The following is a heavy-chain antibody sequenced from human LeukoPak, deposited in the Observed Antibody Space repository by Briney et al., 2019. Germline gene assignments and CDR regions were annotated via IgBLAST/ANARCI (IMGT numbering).Heavy chain of an antibody. CDR3: ARETRITMVRGVIIAALRFDY. CDR1: GYTFTSYD. Sequence: ASVKVSCKASGYTFTSYDINWVRQATGQGLEWMGWMNPNSGNTGYAQKFQGRVTMTRNTSISTAYMELSSLRSEDTAVYYCARETRITMVRGVIIAALRFDYWGQGTLVTVSS. V-gene: IGHV1-8*01. D-gene: IGHD3-10*01. J-gene: IGHJ4*02. CDR2: MNPNSGNT.